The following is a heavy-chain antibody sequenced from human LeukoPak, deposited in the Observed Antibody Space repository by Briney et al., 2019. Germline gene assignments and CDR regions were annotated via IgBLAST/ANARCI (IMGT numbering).Heavy chain of an antibody. J-gene: IGHJ4*02. CDR3: ARDVGATFDY. Sequence: PSETLSLTCAVSGGSISSGGYSWSWIRQPPGKGLEWIGYIYYSGSTYYNPSLKSRVTISVDTSKNQFSLKLSSVTAADTAVYYCARDVGATFDYWGQGTLVTVSS. V-gene: IGHV4-30-2*05. CDR2: IYYSGST. D-gene: IGHD5-12*01. CDR1: GGSISSGGYS.